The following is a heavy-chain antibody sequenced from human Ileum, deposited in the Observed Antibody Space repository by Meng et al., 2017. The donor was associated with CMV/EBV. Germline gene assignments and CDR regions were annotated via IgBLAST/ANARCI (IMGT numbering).Heavy chain of an antibody. D-gene: IGHD3-16*01. CDR3: ARVMNPSFYYGMDV. CDR2: INWNGGSI. V-gene: IGHV3-20*04. J-gene: IGHJ6*02. Sequence: GESLKISCAASGFTFDDYGMSWVRQAPGKGLEWVSGINWNGGSIGYADAVKGRFTISRDNAKKSLYLQMNSQRARDTALYYCARVMNPSFYYGMDVWGQGTTVTVSS. CDR1: GFTFDDYG.